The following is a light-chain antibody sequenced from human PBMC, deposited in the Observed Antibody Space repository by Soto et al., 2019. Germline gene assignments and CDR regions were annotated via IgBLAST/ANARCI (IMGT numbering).Light chain of an antibody. CDR3: SSYTSSSTLYV. V-gene: IGLV2-14*01. J-gene: IGLJ1*01. Sequence: QSALTQPASVSGSPGQSITISCTGTSSDVGGYNYVSWYQQHPGKAPKLMIYDVSNRPSGVSNRFSVSKSGNTASLTISGLQAEDEAEYYCSSYTSSSTLYVFGTGTKLTVL. CDR1: SSDVGGYNY. CDR2: DVS.